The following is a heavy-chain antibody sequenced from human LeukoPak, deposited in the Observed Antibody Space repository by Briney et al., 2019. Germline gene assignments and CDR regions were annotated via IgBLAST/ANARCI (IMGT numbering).Heavy chain of an antibody. CDR3: ARAEFLGYYFDY. J-gene: IGHJ4*02. Sequence: QAGGSLRLSCTVSGFTVSSNSMSWVRQAPGKGLEWVSFIYSDNTHYSDSVKGRFTISRDNSKNTLYLQMNSLRAEDTAVYYCARAEFLGYYFDYWGQGTLVTVSS. V-gene: IGHV3-53*01. D-gene: IGHD3-3*01. CDR2: IYSDNT. CDR1: GFTVSSNS.